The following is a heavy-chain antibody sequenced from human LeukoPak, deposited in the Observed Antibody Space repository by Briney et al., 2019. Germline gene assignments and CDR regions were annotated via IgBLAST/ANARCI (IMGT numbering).Heavy chain of an antibody. Sequence: GGSLRLSCAASGFTFSSYAMSWVCQAPGKGLEWVSAISGSGGSTYYADSVKGWFTISRDNSKNTLYLQMNSLRAEDTAVYYCAKVIPDSQAGGPFDYWGQGTLVTVSS. J-gene: IGHJ4*02. CDR1: GFTFSSYA. CDR2: ISGSGGST. V-gene: IGHV3-23*01. CDR3: AKVIPDSQAGGPFDY. D-gene: IGHD2-2*02.